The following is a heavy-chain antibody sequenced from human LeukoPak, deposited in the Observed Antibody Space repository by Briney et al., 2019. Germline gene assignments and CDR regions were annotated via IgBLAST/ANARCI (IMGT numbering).Heavy chain of an antibody. V-gene: IGHV4-34*01. Sequence: SETLSLTCTVSGGSISSYYWSWIRQPPGKGLEWIGEINHSGSTNYNPSLKSRVTISVDTSKNQFSLKLSSVTAADTAVYYCASWVVRGLRYYGMDVWGQGTTVTVSS. CDR1: GGSISSYY. J-gene: IGHJ6*02. CDR3: ASWVVRGLRYYGMDV. CDR2: INHSGST. D-gene: IGHD3-10*01.